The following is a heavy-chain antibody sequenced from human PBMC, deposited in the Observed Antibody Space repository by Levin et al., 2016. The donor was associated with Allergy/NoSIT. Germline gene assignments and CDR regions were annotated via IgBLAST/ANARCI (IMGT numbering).Heavy chain of an antibody. CDR2: INWDGRTT. CDR1: GFSFDDYG. CDR3: VRDHLAATGTGADY. V-gene: IGHV3-20*04. D-gene: IGHD6-13*01. J-gene: IGHJ4*02. Sequence: GGSLRLSCAASGFSFDDYGMSWVRLPPGEGLEWVSGINWDGRTTAYADSVKGRFTISRDNAKNSLYLQMNGLRAEDTALYYCVRDHLAATGTGADYWGQGIPVTISS.